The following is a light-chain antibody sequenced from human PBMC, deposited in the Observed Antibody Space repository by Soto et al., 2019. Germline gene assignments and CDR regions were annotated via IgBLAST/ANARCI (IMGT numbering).Light chain of an antibody. CDR1: QGMSNY. CDR2: AAS. CDR3: QKYDSAPWT. V-gene: IGKV1-27*01. Sequence: DIQMTQSPSSLSASVRDRVTITCRASQGMSNYLAWYQQKPGKVPKLLIYAASTLQSGVPSRSSGSESGKDFTLTISSLQPEDVATYYCQKYDSAPWTFGQGTKVEI. J-gene: IGKJ1*01.